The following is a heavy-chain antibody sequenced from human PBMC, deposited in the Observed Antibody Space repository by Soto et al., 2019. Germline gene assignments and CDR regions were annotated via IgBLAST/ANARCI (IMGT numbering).Heavy chain of an antibody. Sequence: QVQLQESGPGLVKASQTLSLTCNVSGGSISSGGYYWTWIPQHPGKGLEWIGNIHHSGSTFYNPSLKSRVSISVDTSKNQFSLKLSSVTAADTAVYFCVRGVLSWGQGTLVTVSS. D-gene: IGHD3-10*01. CDR1: GGSISSGGYY. CDR2: IHHSGST. V-gene: IGHV4-31*03. J-gene: IGHJ1*01. CDR3: VRGVLS.